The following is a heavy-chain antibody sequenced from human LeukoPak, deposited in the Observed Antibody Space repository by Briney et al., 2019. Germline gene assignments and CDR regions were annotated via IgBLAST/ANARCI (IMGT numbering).Heavy chain of an antibody. Sequence: GGSLRLSCAASGFTFSNAWMNWVRQAPGKGLEWVGRIKSKTDGGTTDYAAPVKGRFTISRDDSKNTLYLQMNSLKTEDTAVYYCTTGLPITIFGVGIDYWGQGTLVTVSS. D-gene: IGHD3-3*01. CDR2: IKSKTDGGTT. V-gene: IGHV3-15*07. CDR3: TTGLPITIFGVGIDY. CDR1: GFTFSNAW. J-gene: IGHJ4*02.